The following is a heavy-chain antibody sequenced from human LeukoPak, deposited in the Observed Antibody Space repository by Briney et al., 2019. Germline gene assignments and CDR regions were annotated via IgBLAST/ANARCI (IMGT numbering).Heavy chain of an antibody. CDR1: GGSISSGGYY. Sequence: ASQTLSLTCTVSGGSISSGGYYWSWIRQHPGKGLEWIGYIYYSGSTYHNPSLKSRVTISVDTSKNQFSLKLSSVTAADTAVYYCARDSPYYYDSSGYYIHAFDIWGQGTMVTVSS. CDR2: IYYSGST. V-gene: IGHV4-31*03. CDR3: ARDSPYYYDSSGYYIHAFDI. J-gene: IGHJ3*02. D-gene: IGHD3-22*01.